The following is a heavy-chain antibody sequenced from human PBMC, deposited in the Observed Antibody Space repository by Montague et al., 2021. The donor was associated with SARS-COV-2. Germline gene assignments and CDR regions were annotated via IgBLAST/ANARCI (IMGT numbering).Heavy chain of an antibody. V-gene: IGHV3-23*01. CDR2: ISGSGSGT. CDR1: GFTFTDYG. Sequence: SLRLSCAASGFTFTDYGMTWVRQAPGKGLERVSGISGSGSGTNYADSVKGRFITSRDNSKSTLYLQLNSVRADDTAVYYCAKIPAYQLKLLDDDYGTDVWGQGTTVTVSS. J-gene: IGHJ6*02. CDR3: AKIPAYQLKLLDDDYGTDV. D-gene: IGHD2-15*01.